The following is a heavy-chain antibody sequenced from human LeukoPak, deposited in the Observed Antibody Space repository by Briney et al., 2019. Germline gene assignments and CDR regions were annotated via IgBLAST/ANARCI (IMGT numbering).Heavy chain of an antibody. CDR2: ISAYNGNT. D-gene: IGHD2-2*01. V-gene: IGHV1-18*01. Sequence: ASVKASCKASGYTFTSYGISWVRQAPGQGLEWMGWISAYNGNTNYAQKLQGRVTMTTDTSTSTAYMELRSLRSDDTAVYYCAREGIVVVPAATANWFDPWGQGTLVTVSS. CDR1: GYTFTSYG. J-gene: IGHJ5*02. CDR3: AREGIVVVPAATANWFDP.